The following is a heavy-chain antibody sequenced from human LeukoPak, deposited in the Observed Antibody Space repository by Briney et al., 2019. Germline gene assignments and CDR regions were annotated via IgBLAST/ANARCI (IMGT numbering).Heavy chain of an antibody. CDR2: IYYSGST. Sequence: SGSLSLTCTVSRGSTSSSRYYWGWVSQPPRKGLEWIVNIYYSGSTYYSPSLRSRFAISVDTSKNQFSLKLTSVTAADTAVYYCARHASVSGNWPRPLDYWGQGSLVTVSS. D-gene: IGHD3-3*01. J-gene: IGHJ4*02. CDR3: ARHASVSGNWPRPLDY. CDR1: RGSTSSSRYY. V-gene: IGHV4-39*01.